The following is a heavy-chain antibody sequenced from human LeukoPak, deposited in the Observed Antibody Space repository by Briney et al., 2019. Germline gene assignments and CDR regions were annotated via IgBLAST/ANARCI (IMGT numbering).Heavy chain of an antibody. V-gene: IGHV4-4*07. J-gene: IGHJ5*02. CDR1: NGSISSYY. CDR2: IHASGST. CDR3: ARGDRAVAGAWGWFDP. D-gene: IGHD6-19*01. Sequence: SETLSLTGTGSNGSISSYYWSLIRQPAGKGLKWIGRIHASGSTNYNPTLKIRVTMSVDTPKNQFSLKLSSVTAADTAIYFCARGDRAVAGAWGWFDPWGQGTLVTVSS.